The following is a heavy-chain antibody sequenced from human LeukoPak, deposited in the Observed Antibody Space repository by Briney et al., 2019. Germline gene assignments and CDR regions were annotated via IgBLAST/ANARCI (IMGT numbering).Heavy chain of an antibody. CDR1: VYTFTSYG. CDR2: ISAYNGNT. D-gene: IGHD1-20*01. CDR3: ARDLGYNWNVDWFDP. Sequence: GASVKVSFKASVYTFTSYGISWVRQAPGQGLEWMGWISAYNGNTNYAQKLQGRVTMTTDTSTSTAYMELRSLRSDDTAVYYCARDLGYNWNVDWFDPWGQGTLVTVSS. V-gene: IGHV1-18*01. J-gene: IGHJ5*02.